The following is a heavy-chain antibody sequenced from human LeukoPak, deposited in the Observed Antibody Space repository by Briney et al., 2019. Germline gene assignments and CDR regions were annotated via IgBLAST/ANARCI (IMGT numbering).Heavy chain of an antibody. D-gene: IGHD5/OR15-5a*01. CDR1: GDSIGSGSYY. CDR2: IYTTGST. CDR3: ARGSLGREVSAFFKN. J-gene: IGHJ4*02. V-gene: IGHV4-61*02. Sequence: PSQTLSLTCSVSGDSIGSGSYYWSWIRQPAGKGLEWIGRIYTTGSTNYNPSLKSRVTISVDTSENQFSLRLSSVTAADTAVYYCARGSLGREVSAFFKNWGQGILVTVSS.